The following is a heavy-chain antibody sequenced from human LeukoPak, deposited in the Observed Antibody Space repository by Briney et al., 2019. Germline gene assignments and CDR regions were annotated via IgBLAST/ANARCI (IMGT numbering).Heavy chain of an antibody. J-gene: IGHJ4*02. D-gene: IGHD3-22*01. CDR1: GGTFSSYA. CDR2: IIPIFGTA. V-gene: IGHV1-69*05. CDR3: AKGYQGYYYDSSGQIDY. Sequence: SVKVSCKASGGTFSSYAISWVRQAPGQGLEWMGRIIPIFGTANYAQKFQGRVTITTDESTSTAYMELSSLRSGDTAVYYCAKGYQGYYYDSSGQIDYWGQGTLVTVSS.